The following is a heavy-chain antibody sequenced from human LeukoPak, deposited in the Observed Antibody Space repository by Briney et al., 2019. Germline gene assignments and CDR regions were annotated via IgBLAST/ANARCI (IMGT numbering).Heavy chain of an antibody. V-gene: IGHV4-59*01. Sequence: PSETLSLTCTVSGGSISSYYWSWIRQPPGKGLEWIGYIYYSGSTNYNPSLKSRVTISVDTSKNQFSLKLSSVTAADTAVYYCARDRASHYDSSGYYAPLNPYWYFDLWGRGTLVTVSS. CDR3: ARDRASHYDSSGYYAPLNPYWYFDL. CDR2: IYYSGST. CDR1: GGSISSYY. D-gene: IGHD3-22*01. J-gene: IGHJ2*01.